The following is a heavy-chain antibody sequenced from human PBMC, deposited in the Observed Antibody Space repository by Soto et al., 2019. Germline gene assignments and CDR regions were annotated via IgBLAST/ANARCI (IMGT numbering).Heavy chain of an antibody. CDR3: ARGIYSYGLVFDY. V-gene: IGHV4-39*01. J-gene: IGHJ4*02. Sequence: SETLSLTCTVSGGSISGSSYYWGWIRQPPGKGLEWIGSIYYSGSTYYNPSLKSRVTISVDTSKNQFSLKLSSVTAADTAVYYCARGIYSYGLVFDYWGQGTLVTVSS. CDR2: IYYSGST. D-gene: IGHD5-18*01. CDR1: GGSISGSSYY.